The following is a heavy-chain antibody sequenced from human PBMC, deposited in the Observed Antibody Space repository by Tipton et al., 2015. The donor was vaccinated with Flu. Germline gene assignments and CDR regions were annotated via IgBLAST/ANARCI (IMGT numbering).Heavy chain of an antibody. CDR1: GFTFSNAW. CDR3: TTVSRFLVWLSALDY. D-gene: IGHD3-3*01. V-gene: IGHV3-15*01. CDR2: IKSKTDGGTT. Sequence: SLRLSCAASGFTFSNAWMSWVRQAPGKGLEWVGRIKSKTDGGTTDYAAPVKGRFTISRDDSKNTLYLQMNSLKTEDTAVYYCTTVSRFLVWLSALDYWGQGTLVTVSS. J-gene: IGHJ4*02.